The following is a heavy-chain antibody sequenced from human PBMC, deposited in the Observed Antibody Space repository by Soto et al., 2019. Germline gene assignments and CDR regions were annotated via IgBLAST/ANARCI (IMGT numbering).Heavy chain of an antibody. J-gene: IGHJ6*02. Sequence: PEGSLRLSCAASGFTSSSYALSRVRQAPGRGLEWVSAISGSGGSTYYADSAKGRFTISRDNSRNTLYLQMNSLTAEDTAVYYCAKGSTGRHFYYGLDVWGQGTTVTVSS. CDR1: GFTSSSYA. CDR3: AKGSTGRHFYYGLDV. D-gene: IGHD1-1*01. CDR2: ISGSGGST. V-gene: IGHV3-23*01.